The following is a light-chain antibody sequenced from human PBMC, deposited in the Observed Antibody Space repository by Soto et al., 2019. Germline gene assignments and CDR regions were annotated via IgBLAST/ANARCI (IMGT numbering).Light chain of an antibody. CDR3: QQYSSSCGT. Sequence: EIVLTQSPGTLSLSPGERATLSCRSSQSVSSSYLAWYQQKPGQAPRLLMYGASSRATGIPDRFSGSGSGTDFTLTISRLEPQDFAVYYCQQYSSSCGTFGQGTKVQIK. CDR2: GAS. CDR1: QSVSSSY. V-gene: IGKV3-20*01. J-gene: IGKJ1*01.